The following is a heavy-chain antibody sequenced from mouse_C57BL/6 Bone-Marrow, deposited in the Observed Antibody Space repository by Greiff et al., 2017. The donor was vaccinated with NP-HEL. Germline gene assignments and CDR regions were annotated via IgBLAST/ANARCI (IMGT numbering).Heavy chain of an antibody. J-gene: IGHJ4*01. CDR1: GYTFTSYW. CDR3: ARWVLRNYYAMDY. Sequence: QVQLQQPGAELVKPGASVKLSCKASGYTFTSYWMHWVKQRPGRGLEWIGRIDPNSGGTKYNEKFKSKATLTVDKPSSTAYMQLSSLTSEDSAVYYCARWVLRNYYAMDYWGQGTSVTVSS. V-gene: IGHV1-72*01. CDR2: IDPNSGGT. D-gene: IGHD3-2*02.